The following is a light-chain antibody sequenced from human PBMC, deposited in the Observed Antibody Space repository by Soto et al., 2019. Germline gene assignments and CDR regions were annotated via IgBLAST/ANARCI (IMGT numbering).Light chain of an antibody. CDR3: QQFYTTPRT. V-gene: IGKV4-1*01. Sequence: DIVMTQAPDSLAASLGAIVTINCKSSRNLLYNDKNYVAWYQQRPGQAPKLLINWASTRESEVPVRISGSGSVTDFRLTIRDLQAADAAVYYCQQFYTTPRTFGQGTRVEI. CDR2: WAS. J-gene: IGKJ2*01. CDR1: RNLLYNDKNY.